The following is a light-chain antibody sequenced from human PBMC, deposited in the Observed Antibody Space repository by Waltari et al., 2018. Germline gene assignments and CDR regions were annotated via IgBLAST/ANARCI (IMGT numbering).Light chain of an antibody. CDR1: SSDFESHHL. Sequence: QSALTQPASVSGSPGQSITISCTGTSSDFESHHLLTWLQQRPGKAPKLIIFEVTQRPAGISDRFSGSRSGPTASLTISGLQAEDEADYYCCSYAGRATFAWVCGGGTKLTVL. CDR2: EVT. V-gene: IGLV2-23*02. J-gene: IGLJ3*02. CDR3: CSYAGRATFAWV.